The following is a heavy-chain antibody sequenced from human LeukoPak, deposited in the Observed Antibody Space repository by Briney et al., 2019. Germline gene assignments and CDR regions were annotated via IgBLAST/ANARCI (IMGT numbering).Heavy chain of an antibody. J-gene: IGHJ6*03. V-gene: IGHV4-39*01. Sequence: PSETLSLTCTVSGGSISSSSYYWGWIRQPPGKGLEWIGSIYYSGSTYYNPSLKSRVTISVDTSKNQFSLKLSSVTAADTAVYYCARHRRNTMVRGYHMDVWGKGTTVTISS. CDR2: IYYSGST. CDR3: ARHRRNTMVRGYHMDV. D-gene: IGHD3-10*01. CDR1: GGSISSSSYY.